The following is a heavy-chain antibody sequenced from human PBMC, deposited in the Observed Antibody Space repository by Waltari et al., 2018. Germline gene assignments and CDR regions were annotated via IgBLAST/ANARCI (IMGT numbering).Heavy chain of an antibody. D-gene: IGHD6-19*01. Sequence: QVQLLQWGAGLLKPSETLSLTCAVYGGSSSGYYWSWLSALQGTGLEWLGEINHNASPDYNPSLKSRATISIETSTNQFALKLDSVTAADTGVYYCARGWLQVAPPYYYYMDVWDRGTAVTVSS. V-gene: IGHV4-34*01. CDR1: GGSSSGYY. J-gene: IGHJ6*03. CDR3: ARGWLQVAPPYYYYMDV. CDR2: INHNASP.